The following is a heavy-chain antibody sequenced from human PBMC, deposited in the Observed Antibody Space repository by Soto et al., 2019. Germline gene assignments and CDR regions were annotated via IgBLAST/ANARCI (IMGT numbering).Heavy chain of an antibody. CDR1: GFTFSSYA. V-gene: IGHV3-23*01. CDR2: ISGSGGRT. Sequence: EVQLLESGGGLVQPGGSLRLSCAASGFTFSSYAMSWVRQPPGKGLEWVSGISGSGGRTYYADSVKGRFTNSRDNSKNTLYLQMNSLRADDAAVYYCAKDDGSSLHVDYWGQGTLVTVSS. J-gene: IGHJ4*02. D-gene: IGHD6-13*01. CDR3: AKDDGSSLHVDY.